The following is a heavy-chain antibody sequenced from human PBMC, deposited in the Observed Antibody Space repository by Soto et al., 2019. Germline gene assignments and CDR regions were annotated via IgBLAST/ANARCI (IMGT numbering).Heavy chain of an antibody. Sequence: SETLSLTCTVSGGSISSYYWSWIRQPPGRGLEWIGYIYYSGSTNYNPSLKSRVPISVDTSKNQFSLKLSSVPAADTAVHYCAREGSRGWREILDYWGQGALVNV. J-gene: IGHJ4*02. D-gene: IGHD6-19*01. V-gene: IGHV4-59*01. CDR1: GGSISSYY. CDR2: IYYSGST. CDR3: AREGSRGWREILDY.